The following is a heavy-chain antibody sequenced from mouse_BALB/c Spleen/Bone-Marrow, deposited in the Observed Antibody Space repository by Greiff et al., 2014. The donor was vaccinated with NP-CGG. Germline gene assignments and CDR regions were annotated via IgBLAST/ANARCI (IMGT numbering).Heavy chain of an antibody. V-gene: IGHV2-2*02. CDR3: TRNPGFAY. J-gene: IGHJ3*01. Sequence: QVHVKQSGPGLVQPSQSLSITCTVSGFSLTSYGVYWVRQSPGKGLEWLGVICSGGSTDYNAAFISRLSISKDNSKSQVFFKMNSLQANDTDIYYCTRNPGFAYWGQGTLVTVSA. CDR2: ICSGGST. CDR1: GFSLTSYG.